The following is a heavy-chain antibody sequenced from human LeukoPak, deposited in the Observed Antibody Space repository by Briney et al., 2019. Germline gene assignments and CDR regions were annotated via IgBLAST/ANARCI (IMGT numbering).Heavy chain of an antibody. CDR1: GGSISSYY. D-gene: IGHD5-24*01. Sequence: NASETLSLTCTVSGGSISSYYWSWIRQPPGKGLEWIGFIYYSGSINYNPSLKSRVTISVDTSKNQFSLKLSSVTAADTAVYYCARIQKRSLATTLTEFLAGYYYYMDVWGKGTTVTVSS. V-gene: IGHV4-59*01. CDR2: IYYSGSI. J-gene: IGHJ6*03. CDR3: ARIQKRSLATTLTEFLAGYYYYMDV.